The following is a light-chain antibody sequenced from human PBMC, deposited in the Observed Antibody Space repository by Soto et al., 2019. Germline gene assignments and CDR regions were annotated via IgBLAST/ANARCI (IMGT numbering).Light chain of an antibody. J-gene: IGLJ1*01. CDR2: EVS. Sequence: QSVLTQPPSASGSPGQSVTISCTGTSSDAGGYNYVSWYQQHPGKAPKLMIYEVSKRPSGVPDRFSGSKSGNTASLTVSGLQAEEEAEYYCSSYAGSNNPYVFGTGIKVTVL. CDR1: SSDAGGYNY. CDR3: SSYAGSNNPYV. V-gene: IGLV2-8*01.